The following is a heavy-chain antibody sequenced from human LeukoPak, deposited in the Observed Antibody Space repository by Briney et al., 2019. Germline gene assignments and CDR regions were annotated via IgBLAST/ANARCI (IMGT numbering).Heavy chain of an antibody. Sequence: PSETLSLTCAVYGGSFGDYCWSWIRQPPGKGLEWIGEINHSGTTKYNPSLKSRVTISVDTSKNQLSLKLSSVTAADTAVYYCASRTGYYSGMDVWGQGTTVTVSS. J-gene: IGHJ6*02. V-gene: IGHV4-34*01. CDR3: ASRTGYYSGMDV. CDR1: GGSFGDYC. CDR2: INHSGTT.